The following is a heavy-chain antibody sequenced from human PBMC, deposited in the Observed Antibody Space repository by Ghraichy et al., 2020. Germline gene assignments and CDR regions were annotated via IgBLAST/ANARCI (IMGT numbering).Heavy chain of an antibody. J-gene: IGHJ5*02. V-gene: IGHV3-7*01. CDR1: GFTFSNYW. CDR3: ARGTLALITTLGNWFDP. Sequence: GGSLRLSCAASGFTFSNYWMSWVRQAPGKGLEWVANIKQDGGEKHYVDSVKGRFTISRDNAKNSLYLQMNSLRAEDTAVYYCARGTLALITTLGNWFDPWGQGTLVTVSS. CDR2: IKQDGGEK. D-gene: IGHD1-1*01.